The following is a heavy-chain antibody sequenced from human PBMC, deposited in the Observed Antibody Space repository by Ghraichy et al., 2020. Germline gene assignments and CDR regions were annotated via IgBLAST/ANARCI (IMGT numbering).Heavy chain of an antibody. CDR1: GGSISSSNW. D-gene: IGHD3-22*01. CDR2: IYHSGST. CDR3: ASSQTRVYSYDSSGYGY. J-gene: IGHJ4*02. V-gene: IGHV4-4*02. Sequence: SETLSLTCAVSGGSISSSNWWSWVRQPPGKGLEWIGEIYHSGSTNYNPSLKSRVTISVDKSKNQFSLKLSSVTAADTAVYYCASSQTRVYSYDSSGYGYWVQGSLVTVSS.